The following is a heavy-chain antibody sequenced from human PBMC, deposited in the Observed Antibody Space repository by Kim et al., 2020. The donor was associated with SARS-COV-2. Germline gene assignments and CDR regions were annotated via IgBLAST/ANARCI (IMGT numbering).Heavy chain of an antibody. CDR1: GFTFTTYW. D-gene: IGHD3-22*01. CDR3: ARGGSSGYTPGWFDP. V-gene: IGHV3-74*01. Sequence: GGSLRLSCAASGFTFTTYWMHWVRQAPGKGLVWVARINSDGSTTSYVDSVKGRFTISRDNAKNTLYLQMNSLRVEDTALYYCARGGSSGYTPGWFDPRGQGTLVTVSS. J-gene: IGHJ5*02. CDR2: INSDGSTT.